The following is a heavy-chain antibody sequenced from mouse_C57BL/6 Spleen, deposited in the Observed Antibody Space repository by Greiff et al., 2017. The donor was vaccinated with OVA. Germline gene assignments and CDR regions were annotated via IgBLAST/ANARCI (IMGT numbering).Heavy chain of an antibody. CDR2: ISYDGSN. V-gene: IGHV3-6*01. D-gene: IGHD2-1*01. Sequence: EVKLVESGPGLVKPSQSLSLTCSVTGYSITSGDFWNWIRPLPGNQPGWMGYISYDGSNNYNPSLKDLISVTRYTSKNQFFLKLNSVTTEDTATYYCANGNYWYFDVWGTGTTVTVSS. CDR1: GYSITSGDF. J-gene: IGHJ1*03. CDR3: ANGNYWYFDV.